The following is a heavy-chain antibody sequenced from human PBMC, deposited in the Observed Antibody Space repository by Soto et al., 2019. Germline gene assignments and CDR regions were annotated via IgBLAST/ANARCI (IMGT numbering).Heavy chain of an antibody. Sequence: SETLSLTCTVSGGSVSSGSYYWSWLRQPPGKGLEWIGYIYYSGTTNYNPSLKSRVTISVDTSKNQFSLKLNSGTAADTAVYFCARGRYSGDDHFDYWGQGTLVTVSS. V-gene: IGHV4-61*01. CDR1: GGSVSSGSYY. CDR3: ARGRYSGDDHFDY. CDR2: IYYSGTT. J-gene: IGHJ4*02. D-gene: IGHD5-12*01.